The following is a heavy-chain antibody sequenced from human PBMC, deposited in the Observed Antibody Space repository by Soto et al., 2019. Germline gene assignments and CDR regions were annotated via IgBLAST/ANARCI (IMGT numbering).Heavy chain of an antibody. Sequence: QVQLVESGGGFVEPGGSLTLSCEASGFSFSDYYMGWIRQAPGKGLDWVSYMGYSGSPIFYADSVKGRFTISRDNAKNSLYLQMNSLRVDDTAVYYCARGEYQEQRGGYFDSWGQGTLVAVSS. J-gene: IGHJ4*02. CDR2: MGYSGSPI. CDR1: GFSFSDYY. V-gene: IGHV3-11*01. CDR3: ARGEYQEQRGGYFDS.